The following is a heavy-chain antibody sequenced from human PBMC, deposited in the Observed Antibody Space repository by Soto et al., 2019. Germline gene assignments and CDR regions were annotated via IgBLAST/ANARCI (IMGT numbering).Heavy chain of an antibody. J-gene: IGHJ4*02. CDR2: ISGSGGST. CDR1: GFTFSSYA. CDR3: AKDMIHRTTVTYYFDY. V-gene: IGHV3-23*01. Sequence: EVQLLESGGGLVQPGGSLRLSCAASGFTFSSYAMSWVRQAPGKGLEWVSAISGSGGSTYYADSVKGRFTISRDNSKNTLYLQMNSLRAEDTAVYYCAKDMIHRTTVTYYFDYWGQGTLVTVSS. D-gene: IGHD4-4*01.